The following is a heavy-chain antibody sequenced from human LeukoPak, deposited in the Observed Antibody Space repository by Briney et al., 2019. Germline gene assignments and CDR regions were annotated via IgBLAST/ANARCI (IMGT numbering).Heavy chain of an antibody. D-gene: IGHD3-3*01. J-gene: IGHJ4*02. V-gene: IGHV3-30*03. CDR3: ARDPAKFWSGHDY. Sequence: GGSLRLSCTASGFTFSSYGMHWDRQAPGKGLEWVAVISYDGSNKYYADSVKGRFTISRDNSKNTLYVQMNSLRAEDTAVYYCARDPAKFWSGHDYWGQGTLVTVSS. CDR2: ISYDGSNK. CDR1: GFTFSSYG.